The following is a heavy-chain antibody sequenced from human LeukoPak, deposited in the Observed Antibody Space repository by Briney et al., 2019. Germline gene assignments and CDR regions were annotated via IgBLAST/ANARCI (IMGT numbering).Heavy chain of an antibody. V-gene: IGHV1-2*02. CDR2: INPNSGGT. D-gene: IGHD2-2*01. CDR1: GYTFTNYA. J-gene: IGHJ5*02. CDR3: ARGYCSSASCYDWFDP. Sequence: GASVKVSCKASGYTFTNYAMNWVRQAPGQGLEWMGWINPNSGGTNYAQKFQGRVTMTRDTSISTAYMELSRLRSDDTAVYYCARGYCSSASCYDWFDPWGQGTLVTVSS.